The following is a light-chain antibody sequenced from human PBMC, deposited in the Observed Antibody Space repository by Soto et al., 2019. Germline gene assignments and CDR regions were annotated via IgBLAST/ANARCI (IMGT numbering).Light chain of an antibody. CDR2: EVS. CDR1: QSLLHITGETF. Sequence: DVVMTQTPLSLSVTPGQPASISCKSSQSLLHITGETFLFWYLQKPGQSPQLLIYEVSTRVSGVPDRFSRSGSGTDFTLEISRVETDDVGIYYCMQSTQLPPTFGQGKRLEIK. CDR3: MQSTQLPPT. J-gene: IGKJ5*01. V-gene: IGKV2D-29*02.